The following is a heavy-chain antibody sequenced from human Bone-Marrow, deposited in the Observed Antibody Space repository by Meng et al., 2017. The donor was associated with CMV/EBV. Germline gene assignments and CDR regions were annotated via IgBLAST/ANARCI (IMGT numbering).Heavy chain of an antibody. J-gene: IGHJ4*02. CDR2: INPNSGAT. CDR3: ASLSGGDFDY. D-gene: IGHD1-26*01. CDR1: GYPFTGYF. Sequence: QVQLVQSGAELKNPGASVKVSCKAFGYPFTGYFMYWVRQAPGQGLEWLGSINPNSGATNYAQKFQGRVTMTRDTSINTAYMELSRLRSDDTAVYYCASLSGGDFDYWGQGTLVTVSS. V-gene: IGHV1-2*02.